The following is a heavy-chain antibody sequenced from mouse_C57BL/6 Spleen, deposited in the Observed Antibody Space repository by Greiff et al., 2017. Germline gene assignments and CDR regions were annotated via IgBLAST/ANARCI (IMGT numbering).Heavy chain of an antibody. CDR1: GFTFSSYG. CDR3: ARQGYSTNAMDY. D-gene: IGHD2-5*01. CDR2: ISSGGSYT. J-gene: IGHJ4*01. V-gene: IGHV5-6*01. Sequence: EVKLLESGGDLVKPGGSLKLSCAASGFTFSSYGMSWVRQTPDKRLEWVATISSGGSYTYYPDSVKGRFTISRDNAKNTLYLQMSSLKSEDTSMYYCARQGYSTNAMDYWGQGTSVTVSS.